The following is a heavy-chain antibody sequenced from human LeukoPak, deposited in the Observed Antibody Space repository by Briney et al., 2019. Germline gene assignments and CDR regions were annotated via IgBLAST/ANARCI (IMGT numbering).Heavy chain of an antibody. V-gene: IGHV3-7*01. CDR3: ARVGYPYSSGYDPFDY. CDR2: IKQDGSEK. J-gene: IGHJ4*02. D-gene: IGHD3-22*01. Sequence: GGSLRLSCAASGFTFSNYWMSWVRQAPGKGLEWVANIKQDGSEKYYVDSVKGRFTIPRDNAKNSLYLQMNSLRAEDTAVYYCARVGYPYSSGYDPFDYWGQGTLVTVSS. CDR1: GFTFSNYW.